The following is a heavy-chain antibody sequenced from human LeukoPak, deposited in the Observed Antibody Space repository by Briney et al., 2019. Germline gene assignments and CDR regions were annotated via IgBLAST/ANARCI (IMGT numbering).Heavy chain of an antibody. Sequence: PGGSLRLSCAASGFTFSSYSMNWVRQAPGKGLEWVSYISSSSSTIYYADSVKGRFTISRDNAKNSLYLQMNSLRDEDTALYYCAKTGGCSSTSCFRYPFYFDYWGQGSLATVSS. D-gene: IGHD2-2*01. V-gene: IGHV3-48*02. J-gene: IGHJ4*02. CDR2: ISSSSSTI. CDR3: AKTGGCSSTSCFRYPFYFDY. CDR1: GFTFSSYS.